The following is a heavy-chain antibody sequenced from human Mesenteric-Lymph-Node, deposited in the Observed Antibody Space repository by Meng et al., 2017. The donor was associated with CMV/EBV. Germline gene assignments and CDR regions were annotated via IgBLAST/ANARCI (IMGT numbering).Heavy chain of an antibody. J-gene: IGHJ6*02. D-gene: IGHD3-10*01. Sequence: GESLKLSCAASGFTFSTYWMHWVRQAPGKGLVWVSRINSDGSSTSYGDSVKGRFTISRDNAKNTLYLQMNSLRAEDTAVYYCARDDYYGSGRGMDVWGQGTTVTVSS. CDR2: INSDGSST. CDR3: ARDDYYGSGRGMDV. V-gene: IGHV3-74*01. CDR1: GFTFSTYW.